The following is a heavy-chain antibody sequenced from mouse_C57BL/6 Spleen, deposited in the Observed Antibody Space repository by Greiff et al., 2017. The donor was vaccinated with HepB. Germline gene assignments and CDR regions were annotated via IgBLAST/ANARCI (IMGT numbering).Heavy chain of an antibody. V-gene: IGHV7-3*01. CDR3: ARYILGRRDFDY. CDR1: GFTFTDYY. CDR2: IRNKANGYTT. D-gene: IGHD4-1*01. J-gene: IGHJ2*01. Sequence: EVKLVESGGGLVQPGGSLSLSCAASGFTFTDYYMSWVRQPPGKALEWLGFIRNKANGYTTEYSASVKGRFTISRDNSQSSLYLQMNALRAEDSATYYCARYILGRRDFDYWGQGTTLTVSS.